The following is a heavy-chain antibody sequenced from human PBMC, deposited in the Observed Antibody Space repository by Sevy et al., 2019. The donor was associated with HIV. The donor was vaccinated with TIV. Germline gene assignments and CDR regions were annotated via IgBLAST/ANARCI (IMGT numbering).Heavy chain of an antibody. V-gene: IGHV3-74*01. CDR2: MNQDGNII. D-gene: IGHD3-22*01. J-gene: IGHJ4*02. CDR1: DLRNYW. Sequence: GGSLRLSCVASDLRNYWMHWVHQVPGKDLVWVSRMNQDGNIINYADSVKGRFIISRDNARNTLYLQMNSLRADDTAVYYCVRDFNGYSDYWGQGTLVTVSS. CDR3: VRDFNGYSDY.